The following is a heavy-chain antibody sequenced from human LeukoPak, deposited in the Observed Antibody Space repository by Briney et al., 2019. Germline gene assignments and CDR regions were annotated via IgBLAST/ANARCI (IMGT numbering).Heavy chain of an antibody. CDR1: GYTXTVYY. J-gene: IGHJ4*02. V-gene: IGHV1-2*02. Sequence: GASVKVSCKASGYTXTVYYMHWVRQAPGQGLEWMGSINPNSGGTNYAQKFQGRVTMTRDTSITTAYMELRRLKNDDTAVYYCARGPYGGNSFFDYWGQGTVVTVSS. CDR2: INPNSGGT. CDR3: ARGPYGGNSFFDY. D-gene: IGHD4-23*01.